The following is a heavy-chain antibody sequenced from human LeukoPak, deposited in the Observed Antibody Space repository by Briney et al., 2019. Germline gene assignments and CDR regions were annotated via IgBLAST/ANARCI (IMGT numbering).Heavy chain of an antibody. CDR2: ISWNSGSI. J-gene: IGHJ6*03. CDR1: GFTFDDYA. D-gene: IGHD5/OR15-5a*01. CDR3: AKDMSAHYYYYYMDV. V-gene: IGHV3-9*01. Sequence: GGSLRLSCAASGFTFDDYAMNWVRQAPGKGLEWVSGISWNSGSIGYADSVKGRFTISRDNAKNSLYLQMNSLRAEDTALYYCAKDMSAHYYYYYMDVWGKGTTVTISS.